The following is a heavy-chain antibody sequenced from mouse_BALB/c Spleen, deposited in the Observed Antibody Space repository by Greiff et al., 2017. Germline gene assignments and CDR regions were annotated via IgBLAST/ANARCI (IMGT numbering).Heavy chain of an antibody. D-gene: IGHD1-1*01. J-gene: IGHJ2*01. CDR3: ARSGVYSVYYFDY. CDR1: GFTFSSFG. Sequence: EVKLVESGGGLVQPGGSRKLSCAASGFTFSSFGMHWVRQAPEKGLEWVAYISSGSSTICYADTVKGRFTISRDNPKNTLFLQMTSLRSEDTAMYYCARSGVYSVYYFDYWGQGTTLTVSS. V-gene: IGHV5-17*02. CDR2: ISSGSSTI.